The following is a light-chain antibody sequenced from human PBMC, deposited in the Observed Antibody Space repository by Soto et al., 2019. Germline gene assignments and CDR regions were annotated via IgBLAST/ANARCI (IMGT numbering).Light chain of an antibody. CDR3: QQYNDWPPQLT. J-gene: IGKJ4*01. Sequence: EIVMTQSPATLSVSVGERATLSCRASHSVSSKLAWYQQKPGQAPRLLIYGASTRATVIPARFSGSGSGTEFTLTISSLQSEDFAVYYCQQYNDWPPQLTFGGGTKVEIK. CDR1: HSVSSK. V-gene: IGKV3-15*01. CDR2: GAS.